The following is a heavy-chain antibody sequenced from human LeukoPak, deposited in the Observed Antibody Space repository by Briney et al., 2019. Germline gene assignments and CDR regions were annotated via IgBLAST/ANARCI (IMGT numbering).Heavy chain of an antibody. V-gene: IGHV4-39*07. J-gene: IGHJ4*02. CDR2: IYYSGST. Sequence: SETLSLTCTVSGGSISSSSHYWGWIRQPPGKGLEWIGTIYYSGSTYYNPSLKSRVTISVDTSRNQFSLKLSSVTAADTAVYYCARGFPRGYSYGRSFDYWGQGTLVTVSS. CDR1: GGSISSSSHY. D-gene: IGHD5-18*01. CDR3: ARGFPRGYSYGRSFDY.